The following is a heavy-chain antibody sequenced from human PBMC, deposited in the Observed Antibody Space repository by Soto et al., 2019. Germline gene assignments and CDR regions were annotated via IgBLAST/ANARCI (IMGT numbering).Heavy chain of an antibody. CDR3: VKDGSSGWPYFYDMDV. D-gene: IGHD6-19*01. CDR2: ISYDGSNK. V-gene: IGHV3-30*18. CDR1: GFTFSNYG. Sequence: ESGGGVVQPGRSLRLSCAASGFTFSNYGMHWVRQAPGKGLEWVAVISYDGSNKYYADSVKGRFTISRDNSKNTLYLQMSSLRAEDTAVYYCVKDGSSGWPYFYDMDVWGQGTTVTVSS. J-gene: IGHJ6*02.